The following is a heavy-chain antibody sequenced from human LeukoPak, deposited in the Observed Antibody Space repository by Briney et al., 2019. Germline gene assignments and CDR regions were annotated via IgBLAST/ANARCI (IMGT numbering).Heavy chain of an antibody. J-gene: IGHJ4*02. Sequence: PSETLSLTCTVSGGSISSSSYYWGWIRQPPGKGLEWIGSIYYSGSTYYNPSLKSRVTISVDTSKNQFSLKLSSVTAADTAVYYCATSSRYSSGWYDYWGQGTLVTVSS. CDR3: ATSSRYSSGWYDY. CDR1: GGSISSSSYY. V-gene: IGHV4-39*01. CDR2: IYYSGST. D-gene: IGHD6-19*01.